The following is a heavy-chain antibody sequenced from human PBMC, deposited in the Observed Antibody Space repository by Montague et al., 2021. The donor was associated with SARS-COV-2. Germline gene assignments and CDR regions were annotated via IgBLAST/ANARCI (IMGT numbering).Heavy chain of an antibody. CDR2: IDWDDDK. CDR3: ARTLHDILTGYYSFDY. CDR1: GFSLSTSGMC. V-gene: IGHV2-70*01. Sequence: PALVKPTQTLTLTCTFSGFSLSTSGMCMSWIRQPPGKALEWLALIDWDDDKYYSTSLKTRLTISKDTSKNQVVLTMTNMDPVDTATYYCARTLHDILTGYYSFDYWGQGTLVTVSS. J-gene: IGHJ4*02. D-gene: IGHD3-9*01.